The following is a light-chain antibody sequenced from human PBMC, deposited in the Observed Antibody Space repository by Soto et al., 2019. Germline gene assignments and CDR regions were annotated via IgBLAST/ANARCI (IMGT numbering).Light chain of an antibody. CDR2: GNS. J-gene: IGLJ3*02. CDR1: SSNIGAGYD. V-gene: IGLV1-40*01. Sequence: QSVLTQPPSVSGAPGQRVTISCTGSSSNIGAGYDVHWYQQLPGTAPKLLIYGNSNRPSGVPDRFSGSKSGTSASLAITGLQAEDEADYYCQSYDSSLNVFGGGTKLPS. CDR3: QSYDSSLNV.